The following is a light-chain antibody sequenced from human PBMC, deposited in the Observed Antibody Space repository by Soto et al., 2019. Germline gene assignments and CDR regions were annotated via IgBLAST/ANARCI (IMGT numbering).Light chain of an antibody. Sequence: EIVLTQSPGTLSLSPGERAPLSCRASQSVSSSYLAWYQQKPGQAPRLLIYGASTRATGIPARFSGSGSGTEFTLTISSLQSEDFAVYYCQQYNNWPSMYTFGQGTKVDIK. J-gene: IGKJ2*01. CDR2: GAS. CDR3: QQYNNWPSMYT. CDR1: QSVSSSY. V-gene: IGKV3-15*01.